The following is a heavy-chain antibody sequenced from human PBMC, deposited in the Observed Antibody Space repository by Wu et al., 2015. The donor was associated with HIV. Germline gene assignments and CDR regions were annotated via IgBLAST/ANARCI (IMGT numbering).Heavy chain of an antibody. J-gene: IGHJ4*02. Sequence: QVQLVQSGAEVKKSGASVKVSCKASGYTFTSYDINWVRQATGQGLEWVGWMNPKSGITGYAQKFQGRVTMTRDTSISTANMELSSLRSEDTAVYYCARQRAYTSGWYIFDYWGQGTLVTVSS. V-gene: IGHV1-8*01. D-gene: IGHD6-19*01. CDR3: ARQRAYTSGWYIFDY. CDR2: MNPKSGIT. CDR1: GYTFTSYD.